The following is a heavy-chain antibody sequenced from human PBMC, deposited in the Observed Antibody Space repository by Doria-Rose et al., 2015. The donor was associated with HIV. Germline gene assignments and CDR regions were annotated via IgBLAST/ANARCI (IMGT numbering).Heavy chain of an antibody. J-gene: IGHJ4*02. CDR1: GVSLSSPGMG. D-gene: IGHD6-13*01. Sequence: QITSKESGPALVKPTETLTLTCTVSGVSLSSPGMGVSWIRQPPGKALEWLANIFSDDERSYKTSLMIRLTISRDTSTSQVVLTMTDMDPVDTATYYCARIKSSRWYHKYYFDFWGQGTLVIVSA. CDR3: ARIKSSRWYHKYYFDF. V-gene: IGHV2-26*01. CDR2: IFSDDER.